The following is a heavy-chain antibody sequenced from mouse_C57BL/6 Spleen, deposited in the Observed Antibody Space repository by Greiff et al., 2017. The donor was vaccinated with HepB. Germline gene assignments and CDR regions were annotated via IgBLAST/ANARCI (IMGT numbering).Heavy chain of an antibody. V-gene: IGHV6-3*01. CDR1: GFTFSNYW. D-gene: IGHD2-10*02. Sequence: EVKLLESGGGLVQPGGSMKLSCVASGFTFSNYWMNWVRQSPEKGLEWVAQIRLKSDNYATHYAESVKGRFTISRDDSKSSVYLQMNNLRAEETGIYYCTGLYGNYFDYWGQGTTLTVSS. CDR3: TGLYGNYFDY. CDR2: IRLKSDNYAT. J-gene: IGHJ2*01.